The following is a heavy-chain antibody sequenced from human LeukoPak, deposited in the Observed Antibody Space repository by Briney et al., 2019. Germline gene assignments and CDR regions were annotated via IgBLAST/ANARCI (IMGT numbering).Heavy chain of an antibody. CDR2: ISGSGGST. J-gene: IGHJ4*02. Sequence: PGGSLRLSCAASGFTFSSYAMSWVRQAPGKGLEWVSAISGSGGSTYYADSVKGRFTISRDNSKNTLYLQMNSLKTEDTAVYYCTLGYGDYSPTSSYWGQGTLVTVSS. V-gene: IGHV3-23*01. D-gene: IGHD4-17*01. CDR3: TLGYGDYSPTSSY. CDR1: GFTFSSYA.